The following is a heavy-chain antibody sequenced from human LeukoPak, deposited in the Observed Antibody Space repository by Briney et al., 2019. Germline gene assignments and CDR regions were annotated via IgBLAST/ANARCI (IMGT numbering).Heavy chain of an antibody. CDR1: GFIFNNAW. V-gene: IGHV3-15*01. Sequence: PGGSLRLSCAASGFIFNNAWMIWVRQAPGKGLEWVGHITSKTDGGTTDYAAPVKGRFTISRDDSENTLYLHMNSLKTEDTAVYYCTVVAVAGSSSDYWGQGTLVTVSS. J-gene: IGHJ4*02. CDR3: TVVAVAGSSSDY. CDR2: ITSKTDGGTT. D-gene: IGHD6-19*01.